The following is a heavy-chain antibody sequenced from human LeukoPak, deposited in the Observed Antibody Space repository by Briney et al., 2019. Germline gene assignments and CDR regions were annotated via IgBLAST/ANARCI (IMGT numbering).Heavy chain of an antibody. Sequence: PGGSLRLSCAASGFTISGHWMSWVRQAPGKGLEWLANIKQDGSVKNCVDSVKDRFTISRDSAENSLYLQMHSLRAEDTAVYYCARLSSRDPLHYWGQGTLVTVSS. CDR1: GFTISGHW. D-gene: IGHD2-21*02. CDR3: ARLSSRDPLHY. J-gene: IGHJ4*02. V-gene: IGHV3-7*03. CDR2: IKQDGSVK.